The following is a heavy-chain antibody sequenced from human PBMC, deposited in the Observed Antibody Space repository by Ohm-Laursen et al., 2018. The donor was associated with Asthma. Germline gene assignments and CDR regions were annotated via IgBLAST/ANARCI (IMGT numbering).Heavy chain of an antibody. Sequence: SLRLSCAAFGFTFSRYAMHWVRQAPGKGLEWVAVISYDGINKDYADSMNGRFTVSRDDSKNTLYLQMNSLRPDDTAVYYCARDVMEWYLPAFDLWGQGTLVTVSS. CDR1: GFTFSRYA. J-gene: IGHJ4*02. D-gene: IGHD3-3*01. CDR3: ARDVMEWYLPAFDL. CDR2: ISYDGINK. V-gene: IGHV3-30*03.